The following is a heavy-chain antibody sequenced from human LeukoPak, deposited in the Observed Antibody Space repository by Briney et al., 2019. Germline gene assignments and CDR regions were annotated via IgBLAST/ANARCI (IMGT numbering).Heavy chain of an antibody. J-gene: IGHJ4*02. D-gene: IGHD2-15*01. CDR1: GFTFSSYS. V-gene: IGHV3-21*01. CDR2: ISSSSSYI. CDR3: ARSLGYCSGGSCALFDY. Sequence: GGSLRLSCAASGFTFSSYSMNWVRQAPGKGLEWVSSISSSSSYIYYADSVKGRFTISRDNAKNSLYLQMNSLRAEDTAVYYCARSLGYCSGGSCALFDYWGQGTLVTVSS.